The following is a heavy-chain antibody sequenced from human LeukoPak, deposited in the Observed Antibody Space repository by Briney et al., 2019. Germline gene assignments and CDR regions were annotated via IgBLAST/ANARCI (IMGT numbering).Heavy chain of an antibody. D-gene: IGHD2-2*01. V-gene: IGHV3-23*01. CDR3: ANIAGYCSSTSCFLPDY. Sequence: GRSLSLSCAASGFTFSSYAMSWVRQAPGKGLEWVSAISGSGGSTYYADSVKGRFTISRDNSKNTLYLQMNSLRAEDTAVYYCANIAGYCSSTSCFLPDYWGQGTLVTVSS. CDR1: GFTFSSYA. J-gene: IGHJ4*02. CDR2: ISGSGGST.